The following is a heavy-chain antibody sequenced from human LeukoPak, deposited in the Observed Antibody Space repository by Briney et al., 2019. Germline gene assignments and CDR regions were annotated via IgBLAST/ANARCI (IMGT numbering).Heavy chain of an antibody. V-gene: IGHV3-7*01. J-gene: IGHJ6*03. CDR3: ARDNRNYYYYMDV. D-gene: IGHD2/OR15-2a*01. Sequence: QTGGSLRLSCATSGFPFSSYWMTWVRQAPGKGLEWVANIKQDGSEKYYVDSVKGRFTISRDNAKNSLYLQMNSLRAEDTAVFYCARDNRNYYYYMDVWGKGTTVTVSS. CDR1: GFPFSSYW. CDR2: IKQDGSEK.